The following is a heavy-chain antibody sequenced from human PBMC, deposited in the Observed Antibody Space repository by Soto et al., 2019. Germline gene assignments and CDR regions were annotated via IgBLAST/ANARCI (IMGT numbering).Heavy chain of an antibody. V-gene: IGHV4-39*01. D-gene: IGHD3-3*01. Sequence: PSETLSLTCTVSGGSISSSSYYWGWIRQPPGKGLEWIGSIYYSGSTYYNPSLKSRVTISVDTSKNQCSLKLSSVTAADTAVYYCARLRRITIFGVVTSALFDPWGQGTRVTAPQ. CDR3: ARLRRITIFGVVTSALFDP. CDR2: IYYSGST. J-gene: IGHJ5*02. CDR1: GGSISSSSYY.